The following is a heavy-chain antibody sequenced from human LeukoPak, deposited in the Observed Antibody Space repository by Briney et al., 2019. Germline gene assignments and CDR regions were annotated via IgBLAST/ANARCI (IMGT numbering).Heavy chain of an antibody. CDR3: ASTRLSPRAPYYYYYGMDV. J-gene: IGHJ6*02. Sequence: HSGGSLRLSCAASGFAITDHHMDWVRQAPGKGMEWVSVIYSGGSTYYADSVKGRFTISRHNSKNTLYLQMNSLRAEDTAVYYCASTRLSPRAPYYYYYGMDVWGQGTTVTVSS. V-gene: IGHV3-53*04. CDR2: IYSGGST. CDR1: GFAITDHH.